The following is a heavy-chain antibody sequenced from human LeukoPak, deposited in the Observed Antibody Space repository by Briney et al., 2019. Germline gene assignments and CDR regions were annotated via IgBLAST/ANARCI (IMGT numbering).Heavy chain of an antibody. CDR1: GFTFSSYG. V-gene: IGHV3-30*03. Sequence: PGRSLRLSCAASGFTFSSYGIHWVRQAPGKGLEWVAVTSYDGINKYYADSVKGRFTISRDNSKNTLYLQMNSLRAEDTAVYYCARGSGDWFDPWGQGSLVTVSS. CDR3: ARGSGDWFDP. J-gene: IGHJ5*02. D-gene: IGHD1-26*01. CDR2: TSYDGINK.